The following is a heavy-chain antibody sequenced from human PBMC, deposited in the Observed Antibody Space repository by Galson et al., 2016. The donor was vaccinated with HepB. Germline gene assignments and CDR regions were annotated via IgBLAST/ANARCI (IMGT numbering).Heavy chain of an antibody. CDR3: ANLRSGSYAFDI. J-gene: IGHJ3*02. CDR2: ISYDGSYK. Sequence: SLRLSCAASGFTFSGYAMHWVRQAPGKGLEWVAVISYDGSYKFNADSVKGRFTISRDNSKNTLYLQMNSLRAEDTAVYYCANLRSGSYAFDIWGQGTMVTVSS. V-gene: IGHV3-30*18. CDR1: GFTFSGYA. D-gene: IGHD3-22*01.